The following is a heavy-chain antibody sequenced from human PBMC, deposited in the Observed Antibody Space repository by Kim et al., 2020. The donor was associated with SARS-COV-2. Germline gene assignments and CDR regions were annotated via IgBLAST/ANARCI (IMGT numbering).Heavy chain of an antibody. Sequence: ASVKVSCKASGYTFTSYGISWVRQAPGQGLEWMGWISAYNGNTNYAQKLQGRVTMTTDTSTSTAYMELRSLRSDDTAVYYCARDGLGYCSSTSCYTDEIYAFDIWGQGTMVTVSS. D-gene: IGHD2-2*01. CDR1: GYTFTSYG. CDR2: ISAYNGNT. CDR3: ARDGLGYCSSTSCYTDEIYAFDI. V-gene: IGHV1-18*04. J-gene: IGHJ3*02.